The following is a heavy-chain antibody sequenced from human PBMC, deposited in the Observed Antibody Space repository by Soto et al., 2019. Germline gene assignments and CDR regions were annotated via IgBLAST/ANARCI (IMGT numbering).Heavy chain of an antibody. CDR2: INHSGST. J-gene: IGHJ6*02. CDR3: ARAPIFAYYYYGMDA. Sequence: PSETLSLTCAVYGGSFIGYYWSWIRQPPGKGLEWIGEINHSGSTNYNPSLKSRVTISVDTSKNQFSLKLSSVTAADTAVYYCARAPIFAYYYYGMDAWGQGTTVTVSS. CDR1: GGSFIGYY. V-gene: IGHV4-34*01. D-gene: IGHD3-3*01.